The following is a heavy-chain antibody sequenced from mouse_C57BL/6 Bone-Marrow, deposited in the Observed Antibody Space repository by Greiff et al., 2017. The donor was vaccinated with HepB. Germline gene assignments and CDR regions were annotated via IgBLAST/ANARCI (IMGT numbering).Heavy chain of an antibody. J-gene: IGHJ2*01. CDR1: GYAFTNYL. D-gene: IGHD1-1*01. CDR2: INPGSGGT. Sequence: VQLVESGAELVRPGTSVKVSCKASGYAFTNYLIEWVKQRPGQGLEWIGVINPGSGGTNYNEKFKGKATLTADKSSSTAYMQLSSLTSEDSAVYFCARRGHGSSGYYFDYWGQGTTLTVSS. V-gene: IGHV1-54*01. CDR3: ARRGHGSSGYYFDY.